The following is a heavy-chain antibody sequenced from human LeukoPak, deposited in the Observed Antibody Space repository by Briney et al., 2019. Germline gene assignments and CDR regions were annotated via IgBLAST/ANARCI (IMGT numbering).Heavy chain of an antibody. Sequence: SSETLSLTCTVSGGSISSGDYYWSWIRQPPEKGLEWIGYIYYSGSTYYNPSLKSRVTISVDTSKNQFSLKLSSVTAADTAVYYCARDSAAYGAFDYWGQGTLVTVSS. CDR1: GGSISSGDYY. CDR3: ARDSAAYGAFDY. CDR2: IYYSGST. V-gene: IGHV4-30-4*01. J-gene: IGHJ4*02. D-gene: IGHD4-17*01.